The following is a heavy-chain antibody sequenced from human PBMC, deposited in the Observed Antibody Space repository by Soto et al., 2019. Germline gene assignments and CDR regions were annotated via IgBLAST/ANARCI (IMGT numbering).Heavy chain of an antibody. D-gene: IGHD3-16*02. Sequence: GGSLRLSCAAAGFKFSDNWMSWVRQAPGKGLEWVGNIKHDTSEAHYADSVKGRFTITRDNIKNFLFLQMNGLRSDDTASYYCARDGLLFSGPYRPSRFDYWGLGTLVTVSS. CDR2: IKHDTSEA. CDR3: ARDGLLFSGPYRPSRFDY. J-gene: IGHJ4*02. V-gene: IGHV3-7*03. CDR1: GFKFSDNW.